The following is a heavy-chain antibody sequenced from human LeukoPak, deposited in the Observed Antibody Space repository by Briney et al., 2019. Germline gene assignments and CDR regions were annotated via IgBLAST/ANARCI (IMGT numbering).Heavy chain of an antibody. CDR1: GFTVSSNY. Sequence: GGSLRLSCAASGFTVSSNYVSWVRQAPGEGLEWVSVIYSGGSTYYADSVKGRFTISRDNSKNTLYLQMNSLRAEDTAVYYCTRDEDFYSSSSDYWGQGTLVTVSS. D-gene: IGHD6-6*01. CDR3: TRDEDFYSSSSDY. J-gene: IGHJ4*02. CDR2: IYSGGST. V-gene: IGHV3-66*01.